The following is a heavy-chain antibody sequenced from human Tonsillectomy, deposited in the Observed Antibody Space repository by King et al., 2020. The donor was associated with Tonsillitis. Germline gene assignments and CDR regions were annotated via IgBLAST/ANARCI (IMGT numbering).Heavy chain of an antibody. Sequence: QVQLQESGPGLVKPSQTLSLTCTVSGGSISNGDYYWSWIRQPPGKGLEWIGYIYYRGSTYFNPSLRSRVTISVDTSNNQFSLKLSSVTAADTAVYYCARSYDSSGYSPRRDAFDIWGHGTMVTVSS. J-gene: IGHJ3*02. CDR3: ARSYDSSGYSPRRDAFDI. CDR2: IYYRGST. D-gene: IGHD3-22*01. CDR1: GGSISNGDYY. V-gene: IGHV4-30-4*01.